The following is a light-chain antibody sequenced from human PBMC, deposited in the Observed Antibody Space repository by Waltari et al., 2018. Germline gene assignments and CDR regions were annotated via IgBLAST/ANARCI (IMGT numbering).Light chain of an antibody. CDR3: ATWDVSLSGKI. CDR1: YSNIGSKY. CDR2: DTN. V-gene: IGLV1-47*02. Sequence: QSVLTQPPSVSASPGQRVVISCSGSYSNIGSKYVLWYQHLPGTAPKLPVYDTNQRPSGVPDRFSGSKSGTSASRAISGLRSEDEADYYCATWDVSLSGKIFGTGTKVTVL. J-gene: IGLJ1*01.